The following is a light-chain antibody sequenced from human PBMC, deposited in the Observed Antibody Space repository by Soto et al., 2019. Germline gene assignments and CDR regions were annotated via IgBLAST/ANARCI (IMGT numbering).Light chain of an antibody. CDR2: AAS. CDR1: QGISSY. V-gene: IGKV1-9*01. Sequence: DIQLTQSPSFLSASVGDRVTITCRASQGISSYLAWYQQKPGKAPKLLIYAASTLQSGVPSRFSGSGSGTEVTLTISSLQPEDFVTYYCQQLNSFFGPGTKVDIK. J-gene: IGKJ3*01. CDR3: QQLNSF.